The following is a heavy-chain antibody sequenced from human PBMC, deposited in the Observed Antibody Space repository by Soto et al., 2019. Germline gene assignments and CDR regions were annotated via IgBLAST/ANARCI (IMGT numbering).Heavy chain of an antibody. CDR3: ARDGLAAATPYFYGMDV. D-gene: IGHD1-1*01. CDR2: VSGYKYDT. Sequence: SVKVSCKASGYSFSNFGISWVRQAPGQGLEWMGWVSGYKYDTDYAQNFQGRVTMTTDTSTTTAYMELRSLTSDDTAVYYCARDGLAAATPYFYGMDVPGQGNKVTVSS. CDR1: GYSFSNFG. J-gene: IGHJ6*02. V-gene: IGHV1-18*04.